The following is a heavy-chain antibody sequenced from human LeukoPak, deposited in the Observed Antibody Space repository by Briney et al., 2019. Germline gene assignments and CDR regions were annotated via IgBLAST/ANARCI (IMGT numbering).Heavy chain of an antibody. CDR2: INPNSGGT. V-gene: IGHV1-2*02. Sequence: ASVKVSCKASGYTLTSYGISWVRLAPGQGLEWMGWINPNSGGTNYAQKFQGRVTMTRDTSISTAYMELSRLRSDDTAVYYRARMYYYGSGSYLVYWGQGTLVTVSS. CDR3: ARMYYYGSGSYLVY. J-gene: IGHJ4*02. CDR1: GYTLTSYG. D-gene: IGHD3-10*01.